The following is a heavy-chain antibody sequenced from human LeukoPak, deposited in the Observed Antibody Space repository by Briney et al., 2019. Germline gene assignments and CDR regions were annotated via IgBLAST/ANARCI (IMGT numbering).Heavy chain of an antibody. V-gene: IGHV3-30*04. D-gene: IGHD6-13*01. CDR3: ARPFIAAAGPFDY. CDR1: GFTFSSYA. J-gene: IGHJ4*02. CDR2: ISYDGSNK. Sequence: PGSTLRLSCAASGFTFSSYAMHWVRQAPGKGREWVAVISYDGSNKYYADSVKGRFTISRDNSKNTLYLQMNSLRAEDTAVYYCARPFIAAAGPFDYWGQGTLVTVSS.